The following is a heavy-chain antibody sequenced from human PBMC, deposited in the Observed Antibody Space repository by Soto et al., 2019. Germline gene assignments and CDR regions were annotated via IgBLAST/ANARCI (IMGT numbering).Heavy chain of an antibody. CDR1: GASISSYF. J-gene: IGHJ5*02. V-gene: IGHV4-4*07. Sequence: SETLSLTCTVSGASISSYFWTWIRQPAGKGLDWIGRISTSGTSNYNPSLKSRVTMSVDTSKNHFSLNLSSVTAADTAVYYCAREAGPDRWFDPWGQGTLVTVSS. D-gene: IGHD6-19*01. CDR3: AREAGPDRWFDP. CDR2: ISTSGTS.